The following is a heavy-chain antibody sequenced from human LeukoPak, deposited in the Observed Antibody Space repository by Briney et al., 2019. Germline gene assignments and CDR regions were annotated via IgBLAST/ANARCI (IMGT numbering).Heavy chain of an antibody. V-gene: IGHV4-39*07. J-gene: IGHJ4*02. CDR3: ARGGYSYDIGY. CDR2: ICYSGST. D-gene: IGHD5-18*01. Sequence: SETLSLTCTVSGGSISSNSYYWGWIRQPPGKGLEWIGSICYSGSTYYNPSLKSRVTISVDTSKNQFSLKLSSVTAADTAVYYCARGGYSYDIGYWGQGTLVTVSS. CDR1: GGSISSNSYY.